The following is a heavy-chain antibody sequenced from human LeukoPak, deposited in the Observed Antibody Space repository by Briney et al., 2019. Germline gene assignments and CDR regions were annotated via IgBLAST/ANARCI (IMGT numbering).Heavy chain of an antibody. CDR1: GFTFDDYA. J-gene: IGHJ5*02. CDR3: SQDQYSSSSWWFDP. V-gene: IGHV3-43*02. Sequence: PGGSLRLSCAASGFTFDDYAMHWVRQAPGKGLEWDSLISGDGGSTYYADSVKGRFTISRDNSKNSLYLQMNSLRTEDTALYYLSQDQYSSSSWWFDPWGQGTLVTVSS. CDR2: ISGDGGST. D-gene: IGHD6-6*01.